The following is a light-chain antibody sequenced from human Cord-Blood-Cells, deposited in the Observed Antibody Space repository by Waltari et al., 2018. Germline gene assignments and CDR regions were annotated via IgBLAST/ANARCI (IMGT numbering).Light chain of an antibody. CDR3: QQRSNCPLT. CDR1: QSVSSD. V-gene: IGKV3-11*01. Sequence: VLPRPPATLPPSPGERATLSCRPSQSVSSDLAWYQQKPRQAPRLLLYDASNRATGVPARFSGSGSGTDFTLTISSLEPEDFAVYYCQQRSNCPLTFGGGTKVEIK. J-gene: IGKJ4*01. CDR2: DAS.